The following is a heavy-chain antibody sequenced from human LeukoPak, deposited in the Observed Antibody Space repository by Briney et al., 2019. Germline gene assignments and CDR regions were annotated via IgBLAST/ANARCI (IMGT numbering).Heavy chain of an antibody. V-gene: IGHV1-69*05. CDR3: ASYIGACSGGSCYHWFDP. CDR1: GGTFSSYA. D-gene: IGHD2-15*01. J-gene: IGHJ5*02. CDR2: IIPIFGTA. Sequence: EASVKVSCKASGGTFSSYAINWVRQAPGQGLEWMGGIIPIFGTANYAQKFQGRVTITTDESTSTAYMELSSLRSEDTAVYYCASYIGACSGGSCYHWFDPWGQGTLVTVSS.